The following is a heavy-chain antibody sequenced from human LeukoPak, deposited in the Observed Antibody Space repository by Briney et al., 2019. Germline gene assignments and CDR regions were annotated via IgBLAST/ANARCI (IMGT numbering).Heavy chain of an antibody. CDR3: AKQYYDFWSGYSYGMDV. CDR2: IYPSDSGT. J-gene: IGHJ6*02. Sequence: GESLKISCKTSGYSFTDYWIGWVRQMPGKGLEWMGFIYPSDSGTRYSPSFQGQVTISADKSISTAYLQWSSLKASDTAMYYCAKQYYDFWSGYSYGMDVWGQGTTVTVSS. V-gene: IGHV5-51*01. D-gene: IGHD3-3*01. CDR1: GYSFTDYW.